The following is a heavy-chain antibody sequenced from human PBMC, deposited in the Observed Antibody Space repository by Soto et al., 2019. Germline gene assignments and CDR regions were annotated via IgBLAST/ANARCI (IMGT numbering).Heavy chain of an antibody. CDR3: ARDYDRHTYQLLWYYYYGMDV. CDR1: GYSFTSYW. Sequence: PGESLKISCKGSGYSFTSYWISWVRQMPGKGLEWMGRIDPSDSYTNYSPSFQGHVTISADKSISTAYLQWSSLKASDTAMYYCARDYDRHTYQLLWYYYYGMDVWGQGTTVTVSS. D-gene: IGHD2-2*01. J-gene: IGHJ6*02. CDR2: IDPSDSYT. V-gene: IGHV5-10-1*01.